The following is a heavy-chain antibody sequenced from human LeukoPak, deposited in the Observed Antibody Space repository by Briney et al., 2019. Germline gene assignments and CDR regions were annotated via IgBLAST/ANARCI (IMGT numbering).Heavy chain of an antibody. V-gene: IGHV3-66*02. CDR1: GFTVSSNY. Sequence: PGGSLRLSCAASGFTVSSNYMSWVRQAPGKGLEWVSVIYSGGSTYYADSVKGRFTISRDNSKNTLYLQMNSLRAEDTAVYHCARDLKTRAFDYWGQGTLVTVSS. J-gene: IGHJ4*02. CDR2: IYSGGST. CDR3: ARDLKTRAFDY.